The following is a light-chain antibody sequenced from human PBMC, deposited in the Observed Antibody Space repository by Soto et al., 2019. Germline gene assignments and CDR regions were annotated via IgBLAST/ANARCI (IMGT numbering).Light chain of an antibody. CDR3: QQYGSSSIT. CDR1: QSVSSSY. J-gene: IGKJ1*01. CDR2: GAS. V-gene: IGKV3-20*01. Sequence: EIVLTQSPGTLSSSPWGTCTRSCSASQSVSSSYLAWYQQKPGQAPRLLIYGASSRATGIPDRFSGSGSGTDFTLTISRLEPEDFAVYYCQQYGSSSITFGQGTKVDIK.